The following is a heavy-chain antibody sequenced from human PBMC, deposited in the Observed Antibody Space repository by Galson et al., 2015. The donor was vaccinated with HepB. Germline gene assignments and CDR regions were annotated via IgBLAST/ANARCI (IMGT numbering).Heavy chain of an antibody. D-gene: IGHD3-10*01. CDR1: GFTFSSYT. J-gene: IGHJ3*02. Sequence: SLRLSCAASGFTFSSYTMHWVRQAPGKGLEWVAVISYEGSSKYYADSVKGRFTISRDNSKNTLYLQMNSLRSGDTALYYCATGSWFGELDGGDDAFDIWGQGTMVTVSS. CDR2: ISYEGSSK. V-gene: IGHV3-30-3*01. CDR3: ATGSWFGELDGGDDAFDI.